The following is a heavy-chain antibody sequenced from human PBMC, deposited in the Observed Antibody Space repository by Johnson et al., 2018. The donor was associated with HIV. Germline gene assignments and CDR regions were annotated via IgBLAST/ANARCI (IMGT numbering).Heavy chain of an antibody. J-gene: IGHJ3*01. V-gene: IGHV3-30*04. CDR2: ISYDGSNK. D-gene: IGHD2-15*01. CDR1: GFTFSSYA. CDR3: AKEDCSAIVCSDDGFHL. Sequence: QVQLVESGGGVVQPGRSLRLSCAASGFTFSSYAMHWVRQAPAKGLEWVAVISYDGSNKYYADSVKGRFTVSRDSSKTTLFLQMKSLRPEDTAVYFWAKEDCSAIVCSDDGFHLWGQGTMVTLSS.